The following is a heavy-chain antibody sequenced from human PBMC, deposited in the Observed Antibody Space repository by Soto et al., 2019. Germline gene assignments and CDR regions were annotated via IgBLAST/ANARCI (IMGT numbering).Heavy chain of an antibody. CDR2: ISAYNGNT. CDR1: GYTFTSYG. Sequence: QVQLVQSGAEVKKPGASVKVSCKASGYTFTSYGISWVRQAPGQGLEWMGWISAYNGNTNYAQKLQGKVPRTTDTSTSTAYMELRSLRSDDTAVYYCASHCSSTSCYGRAGGYWGQGTLVPVSS. J-gene: IGHJ4*02. V-gene: IGHV1-18*01. CDR3: ASHCSSTSCYGRAGGY. D-gene: IGHD2-2*01.